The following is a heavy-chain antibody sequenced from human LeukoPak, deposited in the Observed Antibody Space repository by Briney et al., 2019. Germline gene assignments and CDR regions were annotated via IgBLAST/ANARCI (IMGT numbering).Heavy chain of an antibody. CDR2: IHHSGTT. Sequence: SETLSLTCVVYGGSFSHYYWTWIRQAPGKGLEWIGEIHHSGTTNYNPSLKSRLTISIDTSRNQFPLKLNSVTAADTAIYYCAGPDLVDYYFDYWGQGTLVTVSA. CDR3: AGPDLVDYYFDY. D-gene: IGHD4/OR15-4a*01. CDR1: GGSFSHYY. V-gene: IGHV4-34*01. J-gene: IGHJ4*02.